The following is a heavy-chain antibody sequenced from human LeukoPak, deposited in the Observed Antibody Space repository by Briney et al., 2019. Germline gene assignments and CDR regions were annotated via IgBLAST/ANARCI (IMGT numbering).Heavy chain of an antibody. Sequence: GASVKVSCKASGYTFTSYGISWVRQAPGQGLEWMGWISAYNGNTNYAQKLQGRVTMTTDTSTSTAYMELRSLRSDDTAVYYCARDRRYCSGGSCTNWFGPWGQGTLVTVSS. CDR2: ISAYNGNT. CDR1: GYTFTSYG. D-gene: IGHD2-15*01. J-gene: IGHJ5*02. V-gene: IGHV1-18*01. CDR3: ARDRRYCSGGSCTNWFGP.